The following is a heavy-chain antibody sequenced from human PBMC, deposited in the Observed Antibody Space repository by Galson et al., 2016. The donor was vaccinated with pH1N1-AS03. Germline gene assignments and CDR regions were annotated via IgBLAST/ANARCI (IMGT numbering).Heavy chain of an antibody. D-gene: IGHD3-22*01. CDR2: IWYDASEK. CDR3: ATGQVDDTDY. CDR1: GFIFRNYG. Sequence: SLRLSCAASGFIFRNYGMHWVRQAPGKGLEWVAVIWYDASEKYYTDSVKGRFIISRDNSKNTLSLQMNNLRAEDTAMYYCATGQVDDTDYWGQGTLVTVSS. V-gene: IGHV3-33*01. J-gene: IGHJ4*02.